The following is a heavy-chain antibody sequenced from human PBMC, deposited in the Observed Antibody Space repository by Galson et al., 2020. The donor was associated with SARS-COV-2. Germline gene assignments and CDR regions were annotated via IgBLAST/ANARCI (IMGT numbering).Heavy chain of an antibody. J-gene: IGHJ4*02. CDR1: GYTFTELS. D-gene: IGHD3-22*01. CDR3: ATPAGYYYDSNDYILRF. CDR2: FDPGLGET. Sequence: ASVKVSCKVSGYTFTELSIHWLRQAPGKGLEWMGGFDPGLGETIYGQKFQGRVTMTEDTSTETAYMEMSTLRSEHTAVYYCATPAGYYYDSNDYILRFWGQGTLVTVSS. V-gene: IGHV1-24*01.